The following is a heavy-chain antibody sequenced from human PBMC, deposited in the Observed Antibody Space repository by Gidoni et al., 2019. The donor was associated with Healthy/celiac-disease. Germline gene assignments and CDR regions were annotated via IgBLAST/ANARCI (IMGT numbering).Heavy chain of an antibody. Sequence: QVQLVQSGAAVKKPGSSVKVSCNASGGTFSSNAISWVRQAPGQGLEWMGGIIPIVGTANYEQKFQGRVTITADKYTSTAYMELSSLRSEDTAVYYCARDLDYDFRSCYSRPPNWFDPWGQGTLVTVSS. CDR1: GGTFSSNA. V-gene: IGHV1-69*06. CDR3: ARDLDYDFRSCYSRPPNWFDP. CDR2: IIPIVGTA. D-gene: IGHD3-3*01. J-gene: IGHJ5*02.